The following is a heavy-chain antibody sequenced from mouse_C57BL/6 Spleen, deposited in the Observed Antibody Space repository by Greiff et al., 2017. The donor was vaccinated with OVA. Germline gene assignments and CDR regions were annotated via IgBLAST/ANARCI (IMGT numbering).Heavy chain of an antibody. V-gene: IGHV1-69*01. CDR2: IDPSDSYT. Sequence: VQLQQPGAELVMPGASVKLSCKASGYTFTSYWMHWVKQRPGQGLEWIGEIDPSDSYTNYNQKFKGKSTLTVDKSSSTAYMQLSSLTSEDSAVYYCARPSYYDYDYYAMDYWGQGTSVTVSS. CDR3: ARPSYYDYDYYAMDY. J-gene: IGHJ4*01. CDR1: GYTFTSYW. D-gene: IGHD2-4*01.